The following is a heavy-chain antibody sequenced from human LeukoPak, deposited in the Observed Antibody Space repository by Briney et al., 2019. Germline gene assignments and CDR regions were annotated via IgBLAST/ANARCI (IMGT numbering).Heavy chain of an antibody. CDR3: ASGSHAVTTHFDY. J-gene: IGHJ4*02. V-gene: IGHV4-4*02. CDR1: GDSITSSKW. CDR2: IYHSGAT. Sequence: SETLSLTCAVSGDSITSSKWWSWVRQSPKKGLEWSGEIYHSGATNYNPSLKSRVTMSVDKSKNQFALNLSSVTAADTAVYYCASGSHAVTTHFDYWGQGTLVTVSS. D-gene: IGHD3-16*01.